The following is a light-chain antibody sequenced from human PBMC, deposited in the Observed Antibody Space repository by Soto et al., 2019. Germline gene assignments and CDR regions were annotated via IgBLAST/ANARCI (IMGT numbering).Light chain of an antibody. V-gene: IGKV3D-20*02. CDR1: QSVSSNH. Sequence: DIVLTQSPGTLSLSPGERATLSCRASQSVSSNHLAWYQQKPGQAPRLLIYGGFSRATGIPVRFSGSGSETDFTLTISSLEPEDFAVYYCQQRSNWPLTFGGGTKVDI. CDR3: QQRSNWPLT. J-gene: IGKJ4*01. CDR2: GGF.